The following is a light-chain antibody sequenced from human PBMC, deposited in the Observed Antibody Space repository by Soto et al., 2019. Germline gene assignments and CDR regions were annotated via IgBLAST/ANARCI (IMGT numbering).Light chain of an antibody. Sequence: QMTPSPSTPSGSVGDRVTIPCRASQTISSWLAWYQQKPGKAPKLLIYKASTLKSGVPSRFSGSGSGTEFTLTISSLQPDDFATYYCQHYNSYSEAFAQGTKVDI. V-gene: IGKV1-5*03. J-gene: IGKJ1*01. CDR2: KAS. CDR1: QTISSW. CDR3: QHYNSYSEA.